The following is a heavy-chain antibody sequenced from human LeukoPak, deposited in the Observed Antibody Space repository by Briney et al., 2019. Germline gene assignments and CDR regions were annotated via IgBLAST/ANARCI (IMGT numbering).Heavy chain of an antibody. J-gene: IGHJ5*02. CDR2: IKQDGSEK. V-gene: IGHV3-7*01. Sequence: PGGSLRLSCAASGFTFSSYWMSWVRQAPGKGLEWVANIKQDGSEKYYVDSVKGRFTISRDNAKNSLYLQMNSLRAEDTAVYYCARDVGLGYCSGGSCYPNWFDPWGQGTLVTVSS. CDR1: GFTFSSYW. CDR3: ARDVGLGYCSGGSCYPNWFDP. D-gene: IGHD2-15*01.